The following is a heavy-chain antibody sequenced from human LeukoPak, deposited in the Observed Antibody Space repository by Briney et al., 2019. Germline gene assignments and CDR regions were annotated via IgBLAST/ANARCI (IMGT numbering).Heavy chain of an antibody. D-gene: IGHD3-10*01. CDR2: INSDGSST. CDR1: GFTFSTYW. V-gene: IGHV3-74*01. J-gene: IGHJ4*02. CDR3: VSDIGG. Sequence: GGSLRLSCAASGFTFSTYWMHWVRQAPGKGLVWVSRINSDGSSTSYADFVKGRFTISRDDAKNTLDLQMNSLRAEDTAVDYCVSDIGGWGQGTLVTVSS.